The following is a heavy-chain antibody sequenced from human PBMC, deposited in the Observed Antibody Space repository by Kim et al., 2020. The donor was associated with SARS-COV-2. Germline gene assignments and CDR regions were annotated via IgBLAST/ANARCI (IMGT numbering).Heavy chain of an antibody. CDR1: GGTFSSYA. CDR3: GTSITTGNYYGSGSYVGFDY. CDR2: IIPIFGTV. D-gene: IGHD3-10*01. Sequence: SVKVSCKASGGTFSSYAISWVRQAPGQGLEWMGGIIPIFGTVNYAQKFQGRVSITADESTSAAYMELSSLRSEDTAVYYCGTSITTGNYYGSGSYVGFDYWGDGTLVTVSS. V-gene: IGHV1-69*13. J-gene: IGHJ4*01.